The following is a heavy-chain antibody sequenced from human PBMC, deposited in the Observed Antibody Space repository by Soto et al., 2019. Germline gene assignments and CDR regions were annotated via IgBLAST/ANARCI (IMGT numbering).Heavy chain of an antibody. J-gene: IGHJ4*02. CDR1: GFTFSSNA. CDR2: ITGSGGST. CDR3: XXXXXXIVGATGFHY. D-gene: IGHD1-26*01. V-gene: IGHV3-23*01. Sequence: EVHLLESGGGLVQPGGSLRLSCTASGFTFSSNAMSWVRQAPGRGLEWVSAITGSGGSTYYAGSVRGRFSISRDNXXXXXXXXXXXXXXXXXXXXXXXXXXXXIVGATGFHYWGQGTLVTVSS.